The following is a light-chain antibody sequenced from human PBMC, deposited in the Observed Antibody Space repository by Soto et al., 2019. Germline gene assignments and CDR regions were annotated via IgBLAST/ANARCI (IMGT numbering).Light chain of an antibody. CDR2: TAS. J-gene: IGKJ2*01. Sequence: DVQMTQSPSSLSASVGDRVTITCRASQSISTYLNWYQQKPGKAPKVLIYTASTLQSGVPSRFSGSGSGTDFTLTISSLQPEVFATYYCQQSYSNRRTFGQGTKLEIK. CDR3: QQSYSNRRT. CDR1: QSISTY. V-gene: IGKV1-39*01.